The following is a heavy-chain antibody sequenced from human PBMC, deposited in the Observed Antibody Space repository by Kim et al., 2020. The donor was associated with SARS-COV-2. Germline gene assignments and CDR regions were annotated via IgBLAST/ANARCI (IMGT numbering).Heavy chain of an antibody. D-gene: IGHD2-2*01. Sequence: NYNPSLKSRVTMSVDTSKNQFSLKLSSVTAADTAVYYCASGFGGSSSFDYWGQGTLVTVSS. J-gene: IGHJ4*02. V-gene: IGHV4-4*07. CDR3: ASGFGGSSSFDY.